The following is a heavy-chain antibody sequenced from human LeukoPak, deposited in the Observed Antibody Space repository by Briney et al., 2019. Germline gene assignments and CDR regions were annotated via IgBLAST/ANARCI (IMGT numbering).Heavy chain of an antibody. CDR2: IRYDGSNK. Sequence: PGGSLRLSCAASGFTFSSYGMHWVRQAPGKGLEWVAFIRYDGSNKYYADSMKGRFTISRDNSKNTLYLQMNSLRAEDTAVYYCAKDFLFYYDSSGYLPDYWGQGTLVTVSS. CDR3: AKDFLFYYDSSGYLPDY. D-gene: IGHD3-22*01. CDR1: GFTFSSYG. V-gene: IGHV3-30*02. J-gene: IGHJ4*02.